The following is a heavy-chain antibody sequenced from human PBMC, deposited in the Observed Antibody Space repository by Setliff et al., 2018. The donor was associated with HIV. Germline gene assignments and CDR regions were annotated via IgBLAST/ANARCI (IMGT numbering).Heavy chain of an antibody. CDR2: NYPGDSDT. J-gene: IGHJ4*02. Sequence: PGESLKISCKGSGYSFTSYWIGWVRQMPGKGLEWMGINYPGDSDTRYSPSFQGQATISADKSISTAYLQWSSLKASDTAMYYCAIPHSSGWFGRDYWGQGTLVTVSS. CDR1: GYSFTSYW. CDR3: AIPHSSGWFGRDY. V-gene: IGHV5-51*01. D-gene: IGHD6-19*01.